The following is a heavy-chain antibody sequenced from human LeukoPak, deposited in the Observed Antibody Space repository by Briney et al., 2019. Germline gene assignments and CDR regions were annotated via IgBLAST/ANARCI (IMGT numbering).Heavy chain of an antibody. V-gene: IGHV3-48*03. CDR3: AKDGRRSYYYYYMDV. Sequence: PGGSLRLSCAASGFTFSSYEMNWVRQAPGKGLEWVSYISSSGSTIYYADSVKGRFTISRDNSKNTLYLQMNSLRAEDTAVYYCAKDGRRSYYYYYMDVWGKGTTVTVSS. CDR1: GFTFSSYE. CDR2: ISSSGSTI. J-gene: IGHJ6*03.